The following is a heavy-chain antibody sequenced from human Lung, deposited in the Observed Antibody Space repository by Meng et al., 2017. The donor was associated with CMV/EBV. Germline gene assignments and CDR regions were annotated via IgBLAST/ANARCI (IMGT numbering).Heavy chain of an antibody. CDR2: INPNNGGT. V-gene: IGHV1-2*02. CDR3: ARKTDTGGWNFHH. Sequence: ASVKVSXKASGYTFTGYYLYWVRQAPGQGLEWMGWINPNNGGTNYAQRFQGRVTMTRDTSITTVYMELSRLTSDDTAVYYCARKTDTGGWNFHHWGQGTXVTVSS. D-gene: IGHD3-16*01. CDR1: GYTFTGYY. J-gene: IGHJ1*01.